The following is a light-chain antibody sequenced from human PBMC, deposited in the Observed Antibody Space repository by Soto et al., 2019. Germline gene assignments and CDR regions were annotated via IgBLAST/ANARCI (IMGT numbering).Light chain of an antibody. CDR3: SSFTTIATLEV. Sequence: QSALTQPASVSGSPGQSITISCTGTSSDIGGYNYVSWYQQHPGKAPKLMMYEVSNRPSGVSDRFSGSKSGNTASLTISGLQAEDEADYYCSSFTTIATLEVFGGGSELTVL. J-gene: IGLJ3*02. CDR2: EVS. V-gene: IGLV2-14*01. CDR1: SSDIGGYNY.